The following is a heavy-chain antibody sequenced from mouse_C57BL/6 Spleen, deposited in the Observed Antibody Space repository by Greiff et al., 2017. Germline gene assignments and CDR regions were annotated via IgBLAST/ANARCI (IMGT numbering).Heavy chain of an antibody. CDR1: GFSLTSYG. CDR3: AKHSYAMDY. J-gene: IGHJ4*01. Sequence: QVQLKESGPGLVAPSQCLSITCTVSGFSLTSYGVAWVRQPPGKGLEWLGAIWGGGSTNYNSALMSRLSISKNNSKSQVFLKMNRLQTDDTAMYCCAKHSYAMDYWGQGTSVTVSS. V-gene: IGHV2-9*01. CDR2: IWGGGST.